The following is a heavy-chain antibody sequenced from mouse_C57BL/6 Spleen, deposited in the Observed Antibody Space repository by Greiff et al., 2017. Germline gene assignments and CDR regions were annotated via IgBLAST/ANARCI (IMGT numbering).Heavy chain of an antibody. CDR2: IDPSDSET. CDR1: GYTFTSYW. D-gene: IGHD3-3*01. V-gene: IGHV1-52*01. J-gene: IGHJ3*01. CDR3: ARGGGGTRGFAY. Sequence: QVQLKQPGAELVRPGSSVKLSCKASGYTFTSYWMHWVKQRPIQGLEWIGNIDPSDSETHYNKKFKDKATLTVDKSSSTASMQLSSLTSGDSAVYYWARGGGGTRGFAYWGQGTLVTVSA.